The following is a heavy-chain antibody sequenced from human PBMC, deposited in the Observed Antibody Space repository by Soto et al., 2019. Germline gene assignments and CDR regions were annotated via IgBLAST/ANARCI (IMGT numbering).Heavy chain of an antibody. Sequence: GSLRLSCAAPGFTFSSYGMHWVRQAPGKGLEWVAVIWYDGSNKYYADSVKGRFTISRDNSKNTLYLQMNSLRAEDTAVYYCARDYDILTGYYIGAYGMDVWGQGTTVTVSS. CDR2: IWYDGSNK. CDR1: GFTFSSYG. J-gene: IGHJ6*02. V-gene: IGHV3-33*01. D-gene: IGHD3-9*01. CDR3: ARDYDILTGYYIGAYGMDV.